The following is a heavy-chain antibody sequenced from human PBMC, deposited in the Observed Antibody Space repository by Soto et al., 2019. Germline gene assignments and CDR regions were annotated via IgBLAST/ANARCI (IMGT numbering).Heavy chain of an antibody. CDR1: GGTFISYA. Sequence: SVKVSCKASGGTFISYAISWVRQAPGQGLEWMGGIIPIFGTANYAQKFQGRVTITADESTSTAYMELSSLRSEDTAVYYCARTYYYDSSCYHYFDFWGQGTLVTVSS. V-gene: IGHV1-69*13. CDR2: IIPIFGTA. J-gene: IGHJ4*02. D-gene: IGHD3-22*01. CDR3: ARTYYYDSSCYHYFDF.